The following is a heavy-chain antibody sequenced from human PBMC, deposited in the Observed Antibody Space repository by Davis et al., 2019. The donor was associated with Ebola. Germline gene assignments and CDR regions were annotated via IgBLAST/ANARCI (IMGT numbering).Heavy chain of an antibody. CDR1: GFTFSSYA. CDR3: AKGANIVVVPAAMHYMDV. V-gene: IGHV3-23*01. Sequence: GESLKISCAASGFTFSSYAMSWLRHAPGKGLEWVSAISGSGGSTYYADSVKGRFTISRDNSKNTLYLQMNSLRAEDTAVYYCAKGANIVVVPAAMHYMDVWGKGTTVTVSS. CDR2: ISGSGGST. D-gene: IGHD2-2*01. J-gene: IGHJ6*03.